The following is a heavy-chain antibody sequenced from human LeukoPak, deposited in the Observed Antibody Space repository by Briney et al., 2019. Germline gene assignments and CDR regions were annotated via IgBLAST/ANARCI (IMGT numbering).Heavy chain of an antibody. D-gene: IGHD3-10*01. CDR1: GFTLSDYY. CDR3: ARDATGGSGSYIWFDP. J-gene: IGHJ5*02. CDR2: ISSSGSTI. Sequence: SGGSLRLSCAASGFTLSDYYMSWIRQAPGKGLEWVSYISSSGSTIYYADSVKGRFTISRDNAKNSLYLQMNSLRAEDTAVYYCARDATGGSGSYIWFDPWGQGTLVTVSS. V-gene: IGHV3-11*01.